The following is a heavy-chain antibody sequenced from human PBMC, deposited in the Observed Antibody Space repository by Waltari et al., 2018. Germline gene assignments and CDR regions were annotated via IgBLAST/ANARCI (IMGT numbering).Heavy chain of an antibody. J-gene: IGHJ4*02. CDR2: IYHSGST. Sequence: QVQLQESGPGLVKPSETLSLTCAVSGYSISRGYYWDWIRQPPGTGLEWGGSIYHSGSTYYNPSLKSRVTISVDTSKNQFSLKLSSVTAADTAVYYCARQLGYCTNGVCYRKYYFDYWGQGTLVTVSS. D-gene: IGHD2-8*01. CDR3: ARQLGYCTNGVCYRKYYFDY. CDR1: GYSISRGYY. V-gene: IGHV4-38-2*01.